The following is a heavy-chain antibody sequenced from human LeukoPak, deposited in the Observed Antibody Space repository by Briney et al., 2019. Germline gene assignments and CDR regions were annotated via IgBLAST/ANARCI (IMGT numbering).Heavy chain of an antibody. CDR3: ARDGLELPFDY. Sequence: GGSLRLSCAATGFTFSSYSMNWVRQAPGKGLEWVSSISSSSSYIYYADSVKGRFTISRDNAKNSLYLQMNSLRAEDTAVYYCARDGLELPFDYWGQGTLVTVSS. CDR2: ISSSSSYI. V-gene: IGHV3-21*01. CDR1: GFTFSSYS. J-gene: IGHJ4*02. D-gene: IGHD1-7*01.